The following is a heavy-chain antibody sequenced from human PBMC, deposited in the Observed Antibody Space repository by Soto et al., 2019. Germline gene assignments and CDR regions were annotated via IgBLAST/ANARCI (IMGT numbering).Heavy chain of an antibody. D-gene: IGHD3-3*01. V-gene: IGHV3-23*01. CDR3: AKDWGLYDFLSGYYTGWFDP. J-gene: IGHJ5*02. CDR2: ISGSGGST. CDR1: GFTFSSYA. Sequence: EVQLLESGGGLVQPGGSLRLSCAASGFTFSSYAMSWVRQAPGKGLEWVSAISGSGGSTYYADSVKGRFTISRDNSKNALYLHMNSRRAEDTAVYYCAKDWGLYDFLSGYYTGWFDPWGQGTLVTVSS.